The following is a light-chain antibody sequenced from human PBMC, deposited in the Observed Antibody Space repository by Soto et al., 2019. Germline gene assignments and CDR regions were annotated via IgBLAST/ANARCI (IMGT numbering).Light chain of an antibody. CDR3: QQYSSSPGLT. CDR1: QSVSSSY. V-gene: IGKV3-20*01. Sequence: EIVLTQSPGTLSLSPGERATLSCRASQSVSSSYLAWYQQKPGQAPRLLIYGASSGATGIPDRFSGSGSGTDFTLTISRLEPEDFAVYYCQQYSSSPGLTFGGGTKVEIK. J-gene: IGKJ4*01. CDR2: GAS.